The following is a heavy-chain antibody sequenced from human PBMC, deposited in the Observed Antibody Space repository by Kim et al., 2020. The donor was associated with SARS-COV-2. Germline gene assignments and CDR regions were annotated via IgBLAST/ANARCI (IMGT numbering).Heavy chain of an antibody. V-gene: IGHV3-21*01. Sequence: GGSLRLSCAASGFTFSSYSMNWVRQAPGKGLEWVSSISSSSSYIYYADSVKGRFTISRDNAKNSLYLQMNSLRAEDTAVYYCARDIFGGSSIRGYWGQGTLVTVSS. J-gene: IGHJ4*02. D-gene: IGHD1-26*01. CDR2: ISSSSSYI. CDR1: GFTFSSYS. CDR3: ARDIFGGSSIRGY.